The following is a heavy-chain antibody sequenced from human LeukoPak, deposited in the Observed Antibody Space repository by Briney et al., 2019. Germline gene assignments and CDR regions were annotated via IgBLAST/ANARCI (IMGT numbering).Heavy chain of an antibody. Sequence: ASVKVSCKASGYTFTGYYMHWVRQAPGQGLEWMGWISPNSGGTNYAQKFQGRVTMTRDTSISTAYMELSRLRSDDTAVYYCARDKMGATRDYYYYYYMDLWGRGTTVTVSS. J-gene: IGHJ6*03. V-gene: IGHV1-2*02. CDR3: ARDKMGATRDYYYYYYMDL. CDR2: ISPNSGGT. D-gene: IGHD1-26*01. CDR1: GYTFTGYY.